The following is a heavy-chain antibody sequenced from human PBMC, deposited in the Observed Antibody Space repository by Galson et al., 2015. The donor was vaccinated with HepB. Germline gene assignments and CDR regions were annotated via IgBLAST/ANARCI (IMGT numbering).Heavy chain of an antibody. J-gene: IGHJ3*02. CDR3: ARPASTDSSSWYNAFDI. CDR2: IYPGDSDT. D-gene: IGHD6-13*01. Sequence: QSGAEVTKPGESLKISCKGSGYSYTNYWIGWVRQMPGKGLEWMGIIYPGDSDTRYSPSFQGQVTFSADKSITTAYLQWSSLKPSDTAIYYCARPASTDSSSWYNAFDIWVQGTKVTVSS. CDR1: GYSYTNYW. V-gene: IGHV5-51*01.